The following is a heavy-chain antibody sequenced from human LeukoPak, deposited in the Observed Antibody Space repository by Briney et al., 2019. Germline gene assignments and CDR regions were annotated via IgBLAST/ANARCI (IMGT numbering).Heavy chain of an antibody. V-gene: IGHV3-21*01. CDR2: ISSSSSYI. D-gene: IGHD3-10*01. Sequence: PGGSLRLSCAASGFTFSSYSMNWVRQAPGKGLEWVSSISSSSSYIYYADSVKGRFTISRDNAKNSLYLQMNSLRAEDTAVYYCARDVLYYYGSGSSLDYWGQGTLVTVSS. CDR1: GFTFSSYS. J-gene: IGHJ4*02. CDR3: ARDVLYYYGSGSSLDY.